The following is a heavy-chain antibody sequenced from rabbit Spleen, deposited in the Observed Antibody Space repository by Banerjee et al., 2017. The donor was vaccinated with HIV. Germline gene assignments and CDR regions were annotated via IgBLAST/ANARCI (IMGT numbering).Heavy chain of an antibody. Sequence: QEQLEESGGDLVKPEGSLTLTCTASGFSFSSSYYMCWVRQAPGKGLEWIACIYAGSSGSTAYASWAKGRFTISKTSSTTVTLQMTSLTVADSATYFCARALAGTFIPANFHYFNLWGQGTLVTVS. CDR2: IYAGSSGST. D-gene: IGHD4-2*01. CDR1: GFSFSSSYY. CDR3: ARALAGTFIPANFHYFNL. V-gene: IGHV1S45*01. J-gene: IGHJ4*01.